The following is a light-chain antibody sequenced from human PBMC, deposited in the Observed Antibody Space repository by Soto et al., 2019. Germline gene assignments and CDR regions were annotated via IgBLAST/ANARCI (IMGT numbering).Light chain of an antibody. J-gene: IGKJ3*01. CDR3: QQYDDLFT. Sequence: DIQMTQSPSSLSASVGDRVTITCQASQDISKYLNWYQQKQGKAPELLIFDASRLETGVPSRFSGSGSGTDFTFTISGLQPEDIATYYCQQYDDLFTFGPGTKVDIK. CDR2: DAS. CDR1: QDISKY. V-gene: IGKV1-33*01.